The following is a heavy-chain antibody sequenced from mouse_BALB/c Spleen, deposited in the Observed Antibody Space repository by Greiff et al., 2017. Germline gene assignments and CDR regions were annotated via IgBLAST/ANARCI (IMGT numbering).Heavy chain of an antibody. CDR1: GFTFSDYY. V-gene: IGHV5-4*02. CDR3: ARGRGNYYYAMDY. CDR2: ISDGGSYT. D-gene: IGHD2-1*01. Sequence: EVKLVESGGGLVKPGGSLKLSCAASGFTFSDYYMYWVRQTPEKRLEWVATISDGGSYTYYPDSVKGRFTISRDNAKNNLYLQMSSLKSEDTAMYYCARGRGNYYYAMDYWGQGTSVTVSS. J-gene: IGHJ4*01.